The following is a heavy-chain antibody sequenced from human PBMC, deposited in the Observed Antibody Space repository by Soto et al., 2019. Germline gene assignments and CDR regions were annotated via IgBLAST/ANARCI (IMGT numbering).Heavy chain of an antibody. CDR2: IDPSDSYT. D-gene: IGHD6-25*01. Sequence: VESLTISCTGSGYSFTSYWIICVLQMPGKGLEWMGRIDPSDSYTNYSPSLQGHVTISADKSTSTAYMELSSLRSEDTAVYYCAAAAVQATAFFDYWGQGTMVTVST. V-gene: IGHV5-10-1*01. J-gene: IGHJ4*02. CDR1: GYSFTSYW. CDR3: AAAAVQATAFFDY.